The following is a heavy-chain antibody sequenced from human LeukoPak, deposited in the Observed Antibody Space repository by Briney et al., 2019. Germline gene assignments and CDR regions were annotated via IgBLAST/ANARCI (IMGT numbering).Heavy chain of an antibody. Sequence: PGGSLRLSCAASGFTFSSYSMNWIRQPPGKGLEWIGEINHSGSTNYNPSLKSRVTISVDTSKNQFSLKLSSVTAADTAVYYCARGRCSSTSCYIYYYYGMDVWGQGTTVTVSS. J-gene: IGHJ6*02. CDR2: INHSGST. V-gene: IGHV4-34*01. CDR1: GFTFSSYS. CDR3: ARGRCSSTSCYIYYYYGMDV. D-gene: IGHD2-2*02.